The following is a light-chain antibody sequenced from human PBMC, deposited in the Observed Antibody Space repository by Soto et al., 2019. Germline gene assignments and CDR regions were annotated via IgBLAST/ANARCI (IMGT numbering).Light chain of an antibody. CDR3: MQRKEFPWT. Sequence: DIVMTQTPLSLPVTPGEPASFSWRWIQRLLATDDGVNYLDWYLQKPGQSPQLLIHTVSYRASRVPAKFSGSGSGTYFSLKISRVEAEDVGIYYCMQRKEFPWTFGQGTKVDIK. CDR1: QRLLATDDGVNY. J-gene: IGKJ1*01. CDR2: TVS. V-gene: IGKV2-40*01.